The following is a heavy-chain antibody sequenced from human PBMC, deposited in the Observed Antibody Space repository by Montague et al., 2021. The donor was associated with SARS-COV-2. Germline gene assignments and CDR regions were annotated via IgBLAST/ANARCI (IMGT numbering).Heavy chain of an antibody. CDR1: VSWITGAD. V-gene: IGHV4-59*01. D-gene: IGHD2-2*01. J-gene: IGHJ6*02. CDR2: ISYNGST. CDR3: ANFRRTQLLFGTLYYGMDV. Sequence: SETLSLTCTRPVSWITGADWNWTRLHPSRQLKWFGYISYNGSTNYNPSLKSRVTISVDTSKNHFTLRLSSVTAADTAVYYCANFRRTQLLFGTLYYGMDVWGQGTTVTVSS.